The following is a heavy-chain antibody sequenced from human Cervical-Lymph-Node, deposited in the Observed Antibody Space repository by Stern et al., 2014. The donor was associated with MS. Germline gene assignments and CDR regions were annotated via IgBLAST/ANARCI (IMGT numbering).Heavy chain of an antibody. CDR2: IWYDGSNK. CDR3: ARDAMYSGSYPDY. D-gene: IGHD1-26*01. J-gene: IGHJ4*02. Sequence: VQLVESGGGVVQPGRSLRLSCAGSGFTFSSYGMHWVRQAPGQGLEWVALIWYDGSNKYYADSVKGRFTISRDNSKNTLYLQMNSLRAEDTAVYYCARDAMYSGSYPDYWGRGTLVTVSS. V-gene: IGHV3-33*01. CDR1: GFTFSSYG.